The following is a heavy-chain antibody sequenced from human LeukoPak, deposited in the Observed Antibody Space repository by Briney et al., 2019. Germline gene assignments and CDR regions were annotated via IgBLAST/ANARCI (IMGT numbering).Heavy chain of an antibody. D-gene: IGHD6-6*01. V-gene: IGHV4-4*02. CDR1: GGSISRSNW. CDR3: ARDVGARLPGY. CDR2: IYHSGNS. J-gene: IGHJ4*02. Sequence: SGTLSLTCAVSGGSISRSNWWSWVRQPPGKGLEWIGEIYHSGNSNYNPSLKSRVTISVDKSKNQFSLKLSSVTAADTAVYYCARDVGARLPGYWGQGTLVTVSS.